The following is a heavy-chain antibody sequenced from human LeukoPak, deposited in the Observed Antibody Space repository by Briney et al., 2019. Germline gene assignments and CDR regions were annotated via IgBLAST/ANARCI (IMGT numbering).Heavy chain of an antibody. D-gene: IGHD5-12*01. Sequence: GGSLRLSCAVSGFTFSSYSMNWVRQAPGKGLEWVSSISSSSSYIYYADSVKGRFTISRDNAKNSLYLQMNSLRAEDTAVYYCARVVATGAMGLPYYYMDVWGKGTTVTVSS. V-gene: IGHV3-21*01. CDR2: ISSSSSYI. CDR1: GFTFSSYS. J-gene: IGHJ6*03. CDR3: ARVVATGAMGLPYYYMDV.